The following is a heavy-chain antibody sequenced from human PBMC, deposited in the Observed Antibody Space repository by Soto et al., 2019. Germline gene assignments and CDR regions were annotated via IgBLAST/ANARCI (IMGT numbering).Heavy chain of an antibody. J-gene: IGHJ3*02. D-gene: IGHD3-22*01. CDR2: ISYASGYI. CDR1: GFTFSSFG. CDR3: ARPRSHGPTVVAPDGFDI. V-gene: IGHV3-21*04. Sequence: PGGSLRLSCAASGFTFSSFGMNWVRQAPGKGPEWVSSISYASGYIYYADPVKGRFTISRDNARNSLLLQMNRLRVEDTAVYYCARPRSHGPTVVAPDGFDIWGHGTMVTVSS.